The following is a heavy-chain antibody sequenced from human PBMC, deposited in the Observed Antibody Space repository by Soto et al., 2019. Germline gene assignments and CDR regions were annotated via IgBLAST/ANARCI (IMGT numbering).Heavy chain of an antibody. J-gene: IGHJ6*02. CDR3: ARGPKVGDYYYYYGMDV. CDR1: GYSFTSYW. CDR2: IDPSDSYT. V-gene: IGHV5-10-1*01. Sequence: GESLKISCKGSGYSFTSYWISWVRQMPGEGLEWMGRIDPSDSYTNYSPSFQGHVTISADKSISTAYLQWSSLKASDTAMYYCARGPKVGDYYYYYGMDVWGQGTTVTVSS.